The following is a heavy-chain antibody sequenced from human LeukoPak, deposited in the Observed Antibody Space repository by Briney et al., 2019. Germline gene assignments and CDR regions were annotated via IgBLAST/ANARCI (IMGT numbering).Heavy chain of an antibody. Sequence: PSQTLSLTCTVSGGSISSGNYYSSWIRQHPGKGLEWIGYIHYSGSTYYNPSLKTRVTMSVDTSKTQFSLNLSSVTAADTAVYYCATSLRGASDFWGQGTLVTVSS. CDR2: IHYSGST. J-gene: IGHJ4*02. CDR1: GGSISSGNYY. V-gene: IGHV4-31*03. D-gene: IGHD3-10*01. CDR3: ATSLRGASDF.